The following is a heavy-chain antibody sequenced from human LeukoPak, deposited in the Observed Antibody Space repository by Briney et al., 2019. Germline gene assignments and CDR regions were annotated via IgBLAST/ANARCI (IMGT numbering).Heavy chain of an antibody. D-gene: IGHD6-13*01. CDR2: INAYNGET. CDR3: ARVGQRLVRLLDY. Sequence: ASVKVSCKASGYTFTSYCISWVRQAPGQGLEWMGCINAYNGETNYVQKLQGRVTMTRDNAKSSAYMELRSLRPDDTAVYYWARVGQRLVRLLDYWGQGTLVTVSS. CDR1: GYTFTSYC. J-gene: IGHJ4*02. V-gene: IGHV1-18*01.